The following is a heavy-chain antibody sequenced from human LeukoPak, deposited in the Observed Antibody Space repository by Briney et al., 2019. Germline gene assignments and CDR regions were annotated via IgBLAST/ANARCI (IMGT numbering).Heavy chain of an antibody. D-gene: IGHD1-7*01. CDR2: ISTSGST. CDR3: ARPAVPGTTPSWFDP. CDR1: GDSISGFY. V-gene: IGHV4-4*07. Sequence: SETLSLTCTVSGDSISGFYWSWIRQPAGKGLQWIGRISTSGSTNYNPSLKSRVTMSVDRSTNEFSLTVRSVTAPDTALYYCARPAVPGTTPSWFDPWGQGTLVTVSS. J-gene: IGHJ5*02.